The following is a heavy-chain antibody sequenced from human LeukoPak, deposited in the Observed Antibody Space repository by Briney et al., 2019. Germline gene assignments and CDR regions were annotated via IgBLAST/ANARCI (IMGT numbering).Heavy chain of an antibody. Sequence: PGGSLRLSCAASGFTFSSYAMHWVRQAPGKGLEWVAVISYDGSNKYYADSVKGRFTISRDNSKNTLYLQMNSLRAEDTAVYYCARGVSVVVPDAFDTWGQGTMVTVSS. D-gene: IGHD3-22*01. J-gene: IGHJ3*02. CDR3: ARGVSVVVPDAFDT. V-gene: IGHV3-30-3*01. CDR1: GFTFSSYA. CDR2: ISYDGSNK.